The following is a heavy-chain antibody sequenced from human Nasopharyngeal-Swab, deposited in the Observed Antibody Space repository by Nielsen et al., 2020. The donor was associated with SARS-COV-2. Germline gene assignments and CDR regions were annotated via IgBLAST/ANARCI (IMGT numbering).Heavy chain of an antibody. D-gene: IGHD3-10*01. CDR1: AFSFSTYA. Sequence: GESLKIYCGASAFSFSTYAMTWVRQAPGKGLEWVSVISDSGGKTFYADSVKGRFTLSRDNSKNTLYLQMNSLRAEDTAIYYCARGNYFGSGPLASYDVWGQGTMVTVSS. CDR2: ISDSGGKT. CDR3: ARGNYFGSGPLASYDV. V-gene: IGHV3-23*01. J-gene: IGHJ3*01.